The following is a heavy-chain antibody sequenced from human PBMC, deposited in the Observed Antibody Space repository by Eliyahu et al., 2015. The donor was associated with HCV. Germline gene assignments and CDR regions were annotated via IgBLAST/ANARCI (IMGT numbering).Heavy chain of an antibody. V-gene: IGHV3-21*01. Sequence: EVQLVESGGGLVKPGGSLRLSCAASGFTFSXXSMNWVRQAPGKGLGWVSSISSSSRYIYYADSVKGRFTISRDNAKNSLYLQMNSLRAEDTAVYYCARGGSCSGGSCYASYYYYGMDVWGQGTTVTVSS. J-gene: IGHJ6*02. CDR3: ARGGSCSGGSCYASYYYYGMDV. CDR2: ISSSSRYI. D-gene: IGHD2-15*01. CDR1: GFTFSXXS.